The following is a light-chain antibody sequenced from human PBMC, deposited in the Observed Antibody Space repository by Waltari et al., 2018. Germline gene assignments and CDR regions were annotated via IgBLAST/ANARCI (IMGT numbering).Light chain of an antibody. J-gene: IGKJ4*01. CDR3: QQLDTYPLT. CDR1: QGISSS. CDR2: AAS. Sequence: IQLTQSPSSLSASVGDRVTITCRASQGISSSLAWDQQTPGKAPKLLIYAASTLQSGVPSRFSGSGSGTDFTLTISSLQPEDFATYYCQQLDTYPLTFGGGTKVEIK. V-gene: IGKV1-9*01.